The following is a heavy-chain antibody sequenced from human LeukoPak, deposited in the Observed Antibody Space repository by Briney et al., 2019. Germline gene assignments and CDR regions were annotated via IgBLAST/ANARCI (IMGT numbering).Heavy chain of an antibody. CDR1: GGSISSGSYY. V-gene: IGHV4-61*01. CDR3: ARVGRSGSLAFDY. J-gene: IGHJ4*02. CDR2: IYYSGST. D-gene: IGHD3-10*01. Sequence: SETLSLTCTVSGGSISSGSYYWSWIRQPPGKGLEWIGYIYYSGSTNYNPSLKSRVTISVDTSKNQFSLRLSSVTAADTAMYYCARVGRSGSLAFDYWGQGTLVTVSS.